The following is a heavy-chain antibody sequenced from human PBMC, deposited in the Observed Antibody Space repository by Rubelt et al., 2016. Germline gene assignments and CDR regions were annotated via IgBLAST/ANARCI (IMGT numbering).Heavy chain of an antibody. J-gene: IGHJ6*03. D-gene: IGHD2-2*01. V-gene: IGHV3-23*01. CDR2: ISGSGGST. CDR3: AKFQLPDNYYYYYYMDV. Sequence: GGGLVQPGGSLRLSCAASGFYFSVYTMNWVRQAPGKGLEWVSAISGSGGSTYYADSVKGRFTISRDNSKNTLYLQMNSLRAEDTAVYYCAKFQLPDNYYYYYYMDVWGKGTTVTVSS. CDR1: GFYFSVYT.